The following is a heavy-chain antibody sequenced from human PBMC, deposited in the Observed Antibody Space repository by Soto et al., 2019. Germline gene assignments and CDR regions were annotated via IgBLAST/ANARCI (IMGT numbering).Heavy chain of an antibody. J-gene: IGHJ6*03. CDR2: TWYDGSDK. CDR1: GFTFSNYA. CDR3: ARDSGGDYHNYYMDV. D-gene: IGHD4-17*01. Sequence: QMQLVESGGGVVQPGTSLRLSCAASGFTFSNYAMHWVRQAPGKGLEWVTITWYDGSDKNYGDSVKGRFTISRDNSKNTLYLQMNSLRVEDTAVYYCARDSGGDYHNYYMDVWGKGTTVTVSS. V-gene: IGHV3-33*01.